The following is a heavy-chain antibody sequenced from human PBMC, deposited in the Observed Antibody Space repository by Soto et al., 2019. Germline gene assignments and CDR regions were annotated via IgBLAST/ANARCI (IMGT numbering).Heavy chain of an antibody. V-gene: IGHV3-7*03. CDR3: ARGLYSRGY. CDR2: IKYDGSEK. D-gene: IGHD3-16*01. CDR1: GFTFSSNW. Sequence: QPGGSLRLSCVVSGFTFSSNWMSWVRQAPGKGLEWLANIKYDGSEKYYGDSVKGRFAISRDNAKNSLYLQMNSLRVDDTAVYYCARGLYSRGYWGQGTLVTVSS. J-gene: IGHJ4*02.